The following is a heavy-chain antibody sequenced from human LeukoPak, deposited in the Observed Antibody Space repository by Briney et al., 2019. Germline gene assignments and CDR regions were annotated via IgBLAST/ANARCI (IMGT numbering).Heavy chain of an antibody. CDR3: ARARTFGGVIVIPYYFDY. J-gene: IGHJ4*02. Sequence: GGSLRLSCAASGFTFSSYGMHWVRQAPGKGLEWVALIWYDGSNEYHADSVKGRFTISRDNSKNTLYLQMNSLRAEDTAVYHCARARTFGGVIVIPYYFDYWGQGTLVTVSS. D-gene: IGHD3-16*02. CDR1: GFTFSSYG. V-gene: IGHV3-33*01. CDR2: IWYDGSNE.